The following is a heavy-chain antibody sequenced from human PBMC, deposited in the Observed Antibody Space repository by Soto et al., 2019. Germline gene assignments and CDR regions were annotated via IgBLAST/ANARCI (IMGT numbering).Heavy chain of an antibody. D-gene: IGHD3-22*01. Sequence: GGSLRLSCAASGFTLSSYWMHWVRQAPGKGLVWVSRINSDGNSTNYADSVKGRFTISRDNAKNTLYLQMNSLRAEDTAVYYCARDPGTGYYDSSGYYYDWGQGTLVTVSS. CDR2: INSDGNST. CDR1: GFTLSSYW. J-gene: IGHJ4*02. CDR3: ARDPGTGYYDSSGYYYD. V-gene: IGHV3-74*01.